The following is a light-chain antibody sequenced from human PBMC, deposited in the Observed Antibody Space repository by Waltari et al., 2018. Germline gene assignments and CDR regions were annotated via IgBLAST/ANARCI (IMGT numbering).Light chain of an antibody. V-gene: IGLV2-8*01. CDR2: DVN. CDR3: GSYADTSTWV. CDR1: SSDVGGYNS. Sequence: QSVLTQPPSASGSPGQSVTISCTGSSSDVGGYNSVSWYQRHPGKAPELMIYDVNKRPSGVPDRFSGSKSGNTASLTVSGLQVEDEGDYYCGSYADTSTWVFGGGTSLTVL. J-gene: IGLJ3*02.